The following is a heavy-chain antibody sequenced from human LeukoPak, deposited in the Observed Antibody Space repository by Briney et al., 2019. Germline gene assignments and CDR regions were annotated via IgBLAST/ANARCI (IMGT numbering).Heavy chain of an antibody. CDR3: AREACSGGDCTNFDH. CDR1: VGSFTVYY. J-gene: IGHJ4*02. D-gene: IGHD2-21*02. Sequence: SETLSLTCALYVGSFTVYYSTCLRQAPGRGLEWIVEINYSGSTNYNPALESRVTISVDTSKNQFSLKLGSVTAADTGVYYCAREACSGGDCTNFDHWGRGTLVTVSS. V-gene: IGHV4-34*01. CDR2: INYSGST.